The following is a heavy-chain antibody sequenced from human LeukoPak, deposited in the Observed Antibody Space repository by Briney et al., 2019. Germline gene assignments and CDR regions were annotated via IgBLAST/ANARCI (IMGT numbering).Heavy chain of an antibody. CDR1: GFTVSSNY. V-gene: IGHV3-53*01. CDR3: ARGGEYYYDSSGYY. D-gene: IGHD3-22*01. CDR2: IYSGGST. Sequence: GGSLRLSCAASGFTVSSNYMSWVRQAPGKGLEWVSVIYSGGSTYYADSVKGRFTISRDNSKNTLYLQMNSLRAEDTAVYYCARGGEYYYDSSGYYWGQGTLVTVSS. J-gene: IGHJ4*02.